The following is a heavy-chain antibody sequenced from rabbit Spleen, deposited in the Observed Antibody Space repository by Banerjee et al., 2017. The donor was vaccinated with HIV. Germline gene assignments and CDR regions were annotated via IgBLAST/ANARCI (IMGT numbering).Heavy chain of an antibody. Sequence: QSLEESGGDLVKPEGSLTLTCTASGFSFGSSYYMCWVRQAPGKGLEWIGYIEPIFGNTYYANWVNGRFTISSHNAQNTLYLQLNSLTAADTAMYFCARDLGGSSDYYNWWGPGTLVTVS. CDR1: GFSFGSSYY. D-gene: IGHD1-1*01. CDR2: IEPIFGNT. CDR3: ARDLGGSSDYYNW. V-gene: IGHV1S40*01. J-gene: IGHJ4*01.